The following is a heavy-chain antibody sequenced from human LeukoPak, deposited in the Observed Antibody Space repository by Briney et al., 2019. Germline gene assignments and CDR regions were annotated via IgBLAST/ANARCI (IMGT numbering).Heavy chain of an antibody. CDR1: GFTFSSYE. CDR3: ARVHHNTAMVDIDY. J-gene: IGHJ4*02. D-gene: IGHD5-18*01. V-gene: IGHV3-48*03. Sequence: GGSLRLSCAASGFTFSSYEMHWVRQAPGKGLEWISYITSSAGTIYYADSVKGRFAISRDNAKSSLYLQMNSLRVEDTAVYYCARVHHNTAMVDIDYWGQGTLVTVSS. CDR2: ITSSAGTI.